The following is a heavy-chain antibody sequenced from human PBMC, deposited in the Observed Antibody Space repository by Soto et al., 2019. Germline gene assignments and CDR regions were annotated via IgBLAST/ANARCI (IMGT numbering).Heavy chain of an antibody. V-gene: IGHV3-48*02. CDR1: GFTLSSYS. CDR2: ISGSGGTI. D-gene: IGHD6-19*01. CDR3: AGETGLRSSGWSYYFDF. Sequence: EVQLVESGGGMVQPGGSLRVSCAASGFTLSSYSMHWVRQAPGKGLEWVSYISGSGGTIYYADSVKGRFTISRDNAKNSLSGQMNSLIDEDTAVYFCAGETGLRSSGWSYYFDFWGQGTRVTVSS. J-gene: IGHJ4*02.